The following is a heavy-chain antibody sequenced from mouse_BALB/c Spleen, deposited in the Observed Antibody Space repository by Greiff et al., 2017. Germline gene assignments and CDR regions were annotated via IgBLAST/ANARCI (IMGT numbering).Heavy chain of an antibody. CDR1: GFSLTGYG. D-gene: IGHD1-1*01. J-gene: IGHJ3*01. CDR2: IWGDGST. CDR3: ARDRGYYYGSSYGFAY. V-gene: IGHV2-6-7*01. Sequence: VKLVESGPGLVAPSQSLSITCTVSGFSLTGYGVNWVRQPPGKGLEWLGMIWGDGSTDYNSALKSRLSISKDNSKSQVFLKMNSLQTDDTARYYCARDRGYYYGSSYGFAYWGQGTLVTVSA.